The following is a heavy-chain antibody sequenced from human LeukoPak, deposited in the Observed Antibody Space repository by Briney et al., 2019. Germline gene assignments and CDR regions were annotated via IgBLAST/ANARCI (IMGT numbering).Heavy chain of an antibody. Sequence: TGGSLRLSCAASGFTFSSYSMNWVRQAPGKGLEWVSYISSSSSTIYYADSVKGRFTISRDNAKNTLYLQMNSLRAEDTAVYYCAKVSGYDFWSGYYDYWGQGTLVTVSS. CDR2: ISSSSSTI. D-gene: IGHD3-3*01. CDR1: GFTFSSYS. J-gene: IGHJ4*02. V-gene: IGHV3-48*01. CDR3: AKVSGYDFWSGYYDY.